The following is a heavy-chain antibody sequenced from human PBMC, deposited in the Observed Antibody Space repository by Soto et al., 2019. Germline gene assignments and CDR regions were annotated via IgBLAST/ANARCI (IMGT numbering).Heavy chain of an antibody. CDR1: GGSISSYY. V-gene: IGHV4-59*08. Sequence: SETLSLTCTVSGGSISSYYWSWIRQPPGKGLEWIGYIYYSGSTNYNPSLKSRVTISVDTSKNQFSLKLSSGTAADTAVYYCARQGYSSSWYAFDIWGQGTMVTVSS. CDR2: IYYSGST. D-gene: IGHD6-13*01. CDR3: ARQGYSSSWYAFDI. J-gene: IGHJ3*02.